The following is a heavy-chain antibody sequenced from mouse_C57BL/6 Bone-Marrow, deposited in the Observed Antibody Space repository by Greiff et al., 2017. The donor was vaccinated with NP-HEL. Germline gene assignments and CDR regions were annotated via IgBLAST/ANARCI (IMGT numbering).Heavy chain of an antibody. J-gene: IGHJ2*01. CDR1: GYTFTSYW. V-gene: IGHV1-52*01. CDR2: IDPSDSET. Sequence: QVQLKQPGAELVRPGSSVKLSCKASGYTFTSYWMHWVKQRPIQGLEWIGNIDPSDSETHYNQKFKDKATLTVDKSSSTAYMQLSSLTSEDSAVYYCATSYGPYYFDYWGQGTTLTVSS. CDR3: ATSYGPYYFDY. D-gene: IGHD1-1*02.